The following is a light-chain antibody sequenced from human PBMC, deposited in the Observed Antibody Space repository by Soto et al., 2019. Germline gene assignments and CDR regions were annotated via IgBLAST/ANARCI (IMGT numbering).Light chain of an antibody. Sequence: QSVLTQPPSASGTPGQRVTISCSGSSSNIGSNTVNWYQQLPGTTPKLLIYSNNQRPSGVPDRFSGSKSGTSASLAISGLQSEDEDDYYCAAWDDSLSVVVFGGGTKLTV. CDR2: SNN. CDR3: AAWDDSLSVVV. J-gene: IGLJ2*01. V-gene: IGLV1-44*01. CDR1: SSNIGSNT.